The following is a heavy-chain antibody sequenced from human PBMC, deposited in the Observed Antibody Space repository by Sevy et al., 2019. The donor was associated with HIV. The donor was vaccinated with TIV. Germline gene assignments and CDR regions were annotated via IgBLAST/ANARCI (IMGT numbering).Heavy chain of an antibody. J-gene: IGHJ6*03. CDR2: ISYDGSNK. V-gene: IGHV3-30-3*01. D-gene: IGHD2-15*01. CDR1: GFTFSSYA. CDR3: AREYCSGGSCYFKGYYYYYIDV. Sequence: GGSLRLSCAASGFTFSSYAMHWVRQAPGKGLEWVAVISYDGSNKYYADSVKGRFTISRDNSKNTLYLQMNSLRAEDTAVYYCAREYCSGGSCYFKGYYYYYIDVRGKGTTVTVSS.